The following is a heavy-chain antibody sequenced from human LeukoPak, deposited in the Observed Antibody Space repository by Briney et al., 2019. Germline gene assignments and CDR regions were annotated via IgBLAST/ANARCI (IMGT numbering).Heavy chain of an antibody. J-gene: IGHJ3*02. CDR2: VYHSGSA. CDR1: DGSFIGDY. Sequence: PSETLSLTCGVYDGSFIGDYWSWIRQSPGMGLEWIGQVYHSGSANYNPSLRSRVTISIDTSKKQFSLKLNSVTAADTAVYYCARVVVVAKGAFDIWGQGTMVTVSS. V-gene: IGHV4-34*01. D-gene: IGHD2-15*01. CDR3: ARVVVVAKGAFDI.